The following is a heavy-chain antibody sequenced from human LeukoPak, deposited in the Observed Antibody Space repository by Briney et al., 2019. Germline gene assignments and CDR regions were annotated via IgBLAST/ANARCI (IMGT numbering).Heavy chain of an antibody. CDR1: GFSISRSYY. CDR2: IYHIGST. J-gene: IGHJ4*02. D-gene: IGHD3-10*01. V-gene: IGHV4-38-2*01. Sequence: SETLSLTCGVSGFSISRSYYWAWIRQPPGKGLEWIWTIYHIGSTYYSPSFGSRVTMSVDTSKNEFSLNLKSVTAADTAVYYCARAGWIITSGIDYWGEGALVTVSS. CDR3: ARAGWIITSGIDY.